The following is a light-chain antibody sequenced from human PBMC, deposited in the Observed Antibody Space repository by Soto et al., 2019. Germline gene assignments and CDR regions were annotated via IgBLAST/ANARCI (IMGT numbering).Light chain of an antibody. CDR2: DVS. Sequence: QSALTQPASVSGSPGQSITISCTGTSSDVGGYNYVSWYQQHPGKAPKLMIYDVSNRPSGVSNRFSGSKSGNTASLTSSGLHAEDEADYYCSSYTSSSTLRVFGGGTQLTVL. V-gene: IGLV2-14*01. CDR1: SSDVGGYNY. J-gene: IGLJ3*02. CDR3: SSYTSSSTLRV.